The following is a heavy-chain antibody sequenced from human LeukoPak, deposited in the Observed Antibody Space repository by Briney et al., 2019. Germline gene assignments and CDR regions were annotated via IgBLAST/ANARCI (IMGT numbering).Heavy chain of an antibody. Sequence: GESLKTSCKGSGYSFTSYWIGWVRQMPGKGLEWMGIIYLSDSDTRYSPSFQGQVTISADKSISTAYLQWSSLKASDTAMYYCARAGYSYGYQTFDYWGQGTLVTVSS. D-gene: IGHD5-18*01. CDR1: GYSFTSYW. J-gene: IGHJ4*02. V-gene: IGHV5-51*01. CDR2: IYLSDSDT. CDR3: ARAGYSYGYQTFDY.